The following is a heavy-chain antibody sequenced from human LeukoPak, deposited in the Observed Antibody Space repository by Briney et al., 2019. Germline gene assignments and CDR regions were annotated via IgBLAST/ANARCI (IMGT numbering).Heavy chain of an antibody. D-gene: IGHD6-25*01. CDR1: GDSIFSTTYY. CDR3: ARLYQGKRPPDY. J-gene: IGHJ4*02. Sequence: SETLSLTCTVSGDSIFSTTYYWGWIRQPPGKGLEWIGSIFHSGSTYYNPSLRSRVTISVDTSKNQLSLSLRSVTAADTAVYYCARLYQGKRPPDYWGQGTLVTVTS. V-gene: IGHV4-39*01. CDR2: IFHSGST.